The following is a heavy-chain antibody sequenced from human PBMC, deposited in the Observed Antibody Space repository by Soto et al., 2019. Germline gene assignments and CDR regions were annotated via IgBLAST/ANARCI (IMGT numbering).Heavy chain of an antibody. D-gene: IGHD5-18*01. CDR3: ATVVAAMVLRFDY. CDR1: GGSISSNNYY. CDR2: IYYSGNS. Sequence: KPSETLSLTCTVSGGSISSNNYYWSWIRQHPEKGLEWIGYIYYSGNSYYNPSLKTRVSISPDTSKNQFSLNLTSVTAADTAVYYCATVVAAMVLRFDYWGQGTLVTVSS. J-gene: IGHJ4*02. V-gene: IGHV4-31*03.